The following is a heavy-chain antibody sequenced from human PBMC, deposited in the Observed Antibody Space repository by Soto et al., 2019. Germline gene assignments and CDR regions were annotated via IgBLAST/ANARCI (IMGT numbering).Heavy chain of an antibody. V-gene: IGHV1-18*01. CDR2: ISTYNGDT. CDR1: GYTFTRSG. CDR3: ARDSSAGSGPDY. Sequence: ASVKVSCKASGYTFTRSGISWVRQAPGQGLEWMGWISTYNGDTNYAQTFQGRVTMTTDTSTSTVHMELSSLRSEDTAVYYCARDSSAGSGPDYWGQGTLVTVSS. J-gene: IGHJ4*02. D-gene: IGHD6-19*01.